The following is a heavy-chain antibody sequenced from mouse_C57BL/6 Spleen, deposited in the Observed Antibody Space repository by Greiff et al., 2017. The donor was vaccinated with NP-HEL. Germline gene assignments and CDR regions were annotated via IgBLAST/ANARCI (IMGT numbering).Heavy chain of an antibody. CDR1: GYTFTSYW. J-gene: IGHJ2*01. V-gene: IGHV1-52*01. D-gene: IGHD1-1*01. CDR2: IDPSDSET. Sequence: VQLQQPGAELVRPGSSVKLSCKASGYTFTSYWMHWVKQRPIQGLEWIGNIDPSDSETHYNQKFKDKATLTVDKSSSTAYMQLSSLTSEDSAVYYCARWDITTVVAPDYWGQGTTLTVSS. CDR3: ARWDITTVVAPDY.